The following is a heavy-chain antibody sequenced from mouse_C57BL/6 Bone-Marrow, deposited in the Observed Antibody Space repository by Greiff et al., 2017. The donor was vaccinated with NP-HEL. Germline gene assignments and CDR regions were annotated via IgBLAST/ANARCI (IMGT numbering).Heavy chain of an antibody. V-gene: IGHV14-2*01. Sequence: EVKLVESGAELVKPGASVKLSCTASGFNIKDYYMHWVKQRTEQGLEWIGRIDPEDGETKYAPKFQGKATITADTSSNTAYLQLSSLTSEDTAVYYCAIITTVVARRFAYWGQGTLVTVSA. D-gene: IGHD1-1*01. CDR1: GFNIKDYY. CDR3: AIITTVVARRFAY. CDR2: IDPEDGET. J-gene: IGHJ3*01.